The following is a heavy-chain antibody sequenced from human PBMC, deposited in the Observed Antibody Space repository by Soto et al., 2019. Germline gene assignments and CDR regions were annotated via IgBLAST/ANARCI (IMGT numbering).Heavy chain of an antibody. V-gene: IGHV1-18*01. J-gene: IGHJ5*02. CDR3: ARGAIVGRAAVRIFDP. D-gene: IGHD1-26*01. Sequence: QVQLVQSGAEVKKPGASVKVSCKASGYTFTSYGISWVRQAPGQGLEWMGWISAYNGNTNYAQKRQGRVTMTTDTSTSTAYMEVRSLRSDDTAVYYCARGAIVGRAAVRIFDPWGQGTLVTVSS. CDR1: GYTFTSYG. CDR2: ISAYNGNT.